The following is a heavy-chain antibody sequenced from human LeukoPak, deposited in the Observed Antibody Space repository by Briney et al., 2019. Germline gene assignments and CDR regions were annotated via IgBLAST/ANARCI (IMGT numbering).Heavy chain of an antibody. Sequence: PSETLSLTCTVSDGSISSYYWSWIRQPPGKGLEWIGYIYYSGSTNYSPSLTSRVTISIDRSKNQFSLKLSSVTAADTAVYYCARGTAMVTFNYWGQGTLVTVSS. J-gene: IGHJ4*02. V-gene: IGHV4-59*01. D-gene: IGHD5-18*01. CDR2: IYYSGST. CDR3: ARGTAMVTFNY. CDR1: DGSISSYY.